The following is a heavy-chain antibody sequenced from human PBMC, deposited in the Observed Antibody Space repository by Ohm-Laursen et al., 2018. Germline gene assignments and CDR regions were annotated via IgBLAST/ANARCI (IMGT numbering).Heavy chain of an antibody. Sequence: SLRLSCAASGFTFSSYGMHWVRQAPGKGLEWVAVIWYDGSNKYYADSVKGRFSISRDNAKNSLYLQMNSLRGEDTAVYYCARGLGSGYGFWGQGTLVTVSS. CDR2: IWYDGSNK. J-gene: IGHJ4*02. CDR1: GFTFSSYG. CDR3: ARGLGSGYGF. V-gene: IGHV3-33*01. D-gene: IGHD3-22*01.